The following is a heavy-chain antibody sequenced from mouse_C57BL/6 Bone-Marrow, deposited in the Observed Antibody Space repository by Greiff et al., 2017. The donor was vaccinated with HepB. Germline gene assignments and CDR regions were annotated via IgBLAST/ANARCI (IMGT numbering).Heavy chain of an antibody. CDR3: ARGVLLRNWYFDV. J-gene: IGHJ1*03. V-gene: IGHV1-76*01. Sequence: QVQLKESGAELVRPGASVKLSCKASGYTFTDYYINWVKQRPGQGLEWIARIYPGSGNTYYNEKFKGKATLTAEKSSSTAYMQLSSLTSEDSAVYFCARGVLLRNWYFDVWGTGTTVTVSS. CDR1: GYTFTDYY. D-gene: IGHD1-1*01. CDR2: IYPGSGNT.